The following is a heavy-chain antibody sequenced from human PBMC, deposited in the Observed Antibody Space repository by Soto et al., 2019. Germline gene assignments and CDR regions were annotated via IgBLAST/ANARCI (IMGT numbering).Heavy chain of an antibody. D-gene: IGHD2-15*01. J-gene: IGHJ4*02. Sequence: EVQLVESGGGLIQPGGSLRLSCAASGFIFNTYSMNWVRQAPGKGLEWVSYISGSSQTIFYADSVRGRFTISRDNANNSTYLQMVRLRDEDTAVYYCARTLSWRRGPFDSRGQGTLVTVSS. V-gene: IGHV3-48*02. CDR1: GFIFNTYS. CDR3: ARTLSWRRGPFDS. CDR2: ISGSSQTI.